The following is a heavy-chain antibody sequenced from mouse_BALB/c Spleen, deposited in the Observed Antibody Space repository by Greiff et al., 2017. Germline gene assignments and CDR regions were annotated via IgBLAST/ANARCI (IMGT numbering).Heavy chain of an antibody. J-gene: IGHJ1*01. Sequence: VQLKQSGAELVKPGASVKLSCTASGFNIKDTYMHWVKQRPEQGLEWIGRIDPANGNTKYDPKFQGKATITADTSSNTAYLQLSSLTSEDTAVYYCARSGGTGWYFDVWGAGTTVTVSS. CDR2: IDPANGNT. V-gene: IGHV14-3*02. CDR1: GFNIKDTY. D-gene: IGHD2-14*01. CDR3: ARSGGTGWYFDV.